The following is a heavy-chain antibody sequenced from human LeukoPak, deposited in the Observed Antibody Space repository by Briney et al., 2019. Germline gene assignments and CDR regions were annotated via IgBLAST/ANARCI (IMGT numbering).Heavy chain of an antibody. V-gene: IGHV3-74*01. D-gene: IGHD5-24*01. Sequence: GGSLRLSCAACEFTFSSYWMHWVRQAPGQGLVWVSLINTDGSSATYADSVKDRFTISRDNARNTLYLQMNSLRAEDTAVYYCTRQMPAIRYFDFWGQGTLVTVSS. CDR1: EFTFSSYW. J-gene: IGHJ4*02. CDR2: INTDGSSA. CDR3: TRQMPAIRYFDF.